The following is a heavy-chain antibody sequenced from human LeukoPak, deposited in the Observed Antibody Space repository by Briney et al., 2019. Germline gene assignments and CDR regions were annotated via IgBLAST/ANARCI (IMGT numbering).Heavy chain of an antibody. J-gene: IGHJ4*02. CDR2: INPNSGGT. D-gene: IGHD3-3*01. CDR3: ASSTYYDFWSGYYGFDY. Sequence: GASVKVSCKASGYTFTGYYMHWVQQAPGQGLEWMGWINPNSGGTNYAQKFQGRVTMTRDTSISTAYMELSRLRSDDTAVYYCASSTYYDFWSGYYGFDYWGQGTLVTVSS. CDR1: GYTFTGYY. V-gene: IGHV1-2*02.